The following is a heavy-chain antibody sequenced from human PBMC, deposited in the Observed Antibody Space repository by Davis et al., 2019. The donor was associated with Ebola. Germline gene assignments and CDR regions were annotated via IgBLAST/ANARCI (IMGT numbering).Heavy chain of an antibody. V-gene: IGHV3-11*06. CDR3: ARSATVSTGRFDY. D-gene: IGHD2-8*02. J-gene: IGHJ4*02. Sequence: GRFTISRDNAKNSVSLQMNSLRAEDTAVYYCARSATVSTGRFDYWGQGTLVTVSS.